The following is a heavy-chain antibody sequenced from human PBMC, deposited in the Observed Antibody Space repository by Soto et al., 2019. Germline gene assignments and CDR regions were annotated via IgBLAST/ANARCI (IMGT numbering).Heavy chain of an antibody. CDR1: GFTFSSYA. V-gene: IGHV3-30-3*01. Sequence: QVQLVESGGGVVQPGRSLRLSCAASGFTFSSYAMHWVRQAPGKGLEWVAVISYDGSNKYYADSVKGRFTISRDNSKNTLYLQMNSRRAEDTAVYYCARPYSSSPPNRFDPWGQGTLVTVSS. J-gene: IGHJ5*02. CDR3: ARPYSSSPPNRFDP. D-gene: IGHD6-13*01. CDR2: ISYDGSNK.